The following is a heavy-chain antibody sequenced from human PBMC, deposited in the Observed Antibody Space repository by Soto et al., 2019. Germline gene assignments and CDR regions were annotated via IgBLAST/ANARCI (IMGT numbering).Heavy chain of an antibody. Sequence: GGSLRLSCAASGFTFDDYNMHWVRQAPGKGLEWVSLISRDGTNTNYAESVKGRFTISRDNRKNSLYLQMNSLRTEDTALYYCVKETYYYDVSSYYPLGSWGQGTLVTVS. J-gene: IGHJ5*02. V-gene: IGHV3-43*01. D-gene: IGHD3-22*01. CDR2: ISRDGTNT. CDR3: VKETYYYDVSSYYPLGS. CDR1: GFTFDDYN.